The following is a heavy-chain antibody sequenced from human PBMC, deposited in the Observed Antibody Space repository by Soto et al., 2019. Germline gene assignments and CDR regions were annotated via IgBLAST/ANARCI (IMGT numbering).Heavy chain of an antibody. Sequence: TLSLTCAVSGGSISSGGYSWSWIRQPPGKGLEWIGYIYHSGSTYYNPSLKSRVTISVDRSKNQFSLKLSSVTAADTAVYYCARVLELQNWFDPWGQGTLVTVSS. CDR2: IYHSGST. CDR1: GGSISSGGYS. J-gene: IGHJ5*02. CDR3: ARVLELQNWFDP. D-gene: IGHD1-26*01. V-gene: IGHV4-30-2*01.